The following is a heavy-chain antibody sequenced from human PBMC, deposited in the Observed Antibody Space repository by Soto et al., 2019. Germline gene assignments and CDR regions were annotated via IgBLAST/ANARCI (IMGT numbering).Heavy chain of an antibody. CDR2: IYCGGNT. J-gene: IGHJ4*02. V-gene: IGHV3-53*01. CDR3: ARPPFYSDGWDDY. CDR1: GFSFRDYY. D-gene: IGHD6-19*01. Sequence: GGSLRLSCAVSGFSFRDYYMSWVRQAPGKGLEWVALIYCGGNTYYADSVKGRFTISKDTSKNTVSLQMNSLRGEDTALYFCARPPFYSDGWDDYWGQGTQVTVSS.